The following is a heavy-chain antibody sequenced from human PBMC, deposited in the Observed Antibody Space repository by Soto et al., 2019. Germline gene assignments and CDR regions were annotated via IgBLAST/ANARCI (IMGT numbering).Heavy chain of an antibody. J-gene: IGHJ1*01. V-gene: IGHV1-3*01. CDR3: ARPKDYDDCLDL. CDR1: GYAFTRFN. D-gene: IGHD3-22*01. CDR2: INAGNGNT. Sequence: GASVKVSCKASGYAFTRFNIHWVRQAPGQRLEWMGWINAGNGNTKYSQKFQGRVTFTRDTSASTASMELSSLISEDTAVYYCARPKDYDDCLDLWRQGTLVTVSS.